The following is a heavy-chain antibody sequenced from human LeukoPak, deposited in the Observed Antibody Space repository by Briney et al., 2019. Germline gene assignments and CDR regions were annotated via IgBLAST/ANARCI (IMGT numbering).Heavy chain of an antibody. Sequence: PGGSLRLSCAASGFTFSSYGMHWARQAPGKGLEWVAVISYDGSNKYYADSVKGRFTISRDNSKNTLYLQMNSLRAEDTAVYYCAKDAYGGSTHFDYWGQGTLVTVSS. CDR1: GFTFSSYG. CDR2: ISYDGSNK. CDR3: AKDAYGGSTHFDY. V-gene: IGHV3-30*18. D-gene: IGHD4-23*01. J-gene: IGHJ4*02.